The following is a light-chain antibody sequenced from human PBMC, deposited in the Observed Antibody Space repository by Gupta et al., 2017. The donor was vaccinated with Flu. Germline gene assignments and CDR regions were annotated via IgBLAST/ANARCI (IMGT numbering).Light chain of an antibody. V-gene: IGLV3-1*01. CDR3: QAWDSSTFYV. CDR2: QDS. J-gene: IGLJ1*01. Sequence: PGQTASITCSGDKWVDKYACWYQQKPGQSPVLVIYQDSKRPSGIPERFSGSNSGNTATLTISGTQAMDEADYYCQAWDSSTFYVFGTGTKVTVL. CDR1: KWVDKY.